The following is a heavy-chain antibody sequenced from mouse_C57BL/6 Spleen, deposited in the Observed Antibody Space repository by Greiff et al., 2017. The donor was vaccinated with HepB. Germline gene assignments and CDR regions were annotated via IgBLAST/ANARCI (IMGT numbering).Heavy chain of an antibody. D-gene: IGHD4-1*02. Sequence: QVQLKQPGAELVKPGASVKLSCKASGYTFTSYWMHWVKQRPGRGLEWIGRIDPNSGGTKYNEKFKSKATLTVDKPSSTAYMQLSSLTSEDSAVYYCASQLVPGYYAMDYWGQGTSVTGSS. CDR2: IDPNSGGT. CDR1: GYTFTSYW. V-gene: IGHV1-72*01. J-gene: IGHJ4*01. CDR3: ASQLVPGYYAMDY.